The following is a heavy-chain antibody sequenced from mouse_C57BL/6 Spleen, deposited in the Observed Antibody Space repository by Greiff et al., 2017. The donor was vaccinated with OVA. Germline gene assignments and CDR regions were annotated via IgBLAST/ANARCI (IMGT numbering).Heavy chain of an antibody. CDR1: GYTFTSYW. Sequence: VQLQQPGAELVKPGASVKLSCKASGYTFTSYWITWVKQRPGQGLEWIGDIYPGSGSTNYNEKFKSKATLTVDTSSSTADMQLSSLTSEDSAVYYCARYYYGSSYIDYWGQGTTLTVSS. CDR3: ARYYYGSSYIDY. J-gene: IGHJ2*01. CDR2: IYPGSGST. V-gene: IGHV1-55*01. D-gene: IGHD1-1*01.